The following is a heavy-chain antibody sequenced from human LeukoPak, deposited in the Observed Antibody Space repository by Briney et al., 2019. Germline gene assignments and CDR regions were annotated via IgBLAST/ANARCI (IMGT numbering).Heavy chain of an antibody. Sequence: ASVKVSCKTSGGTFSSYGISWVRQAPGQGLEWMGGIIPIFATANYAQKFQGRVTITTDESTSTAYMELSSLRSEDTAVYYCATDVAVAGTRYYYYGMDVWGQGTTVTVSS. V-gene: IGHV1-69*05. CDR1: GGTFSSYG. D-gene: IGHD6-19*01. CDR3: ATDVAVAGTRYYYYGMDV. J-gene: IGHJ6*02. CDR2: IIPIFATA.